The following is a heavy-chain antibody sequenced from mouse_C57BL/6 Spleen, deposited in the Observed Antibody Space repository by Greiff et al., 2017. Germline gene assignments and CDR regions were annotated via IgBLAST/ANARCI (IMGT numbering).Heavy chain of an antibody. J-gene: IGHJ3*01. V-gene: IGHV2-2*01. D-gene: IGHD2-2*01. CDR3: ARNGYDEGTWFAY. CDR1: GFSLTSYG. CDR2: IWSGGST. Sequence: VQLQQSGPGLVQPSQSLSITCTVSGFSLTSYGVHWVRQSPGTGLEWLGVIWSGGSTDYNAAFISRLSISKDNSKSQVFFKMNSLQADDTAIYYCARNGYDEGTWFAYWGQGTLVTVSA.